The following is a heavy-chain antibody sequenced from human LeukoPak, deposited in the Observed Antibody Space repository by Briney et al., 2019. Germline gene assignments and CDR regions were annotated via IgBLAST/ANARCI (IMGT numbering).Heavy chain of an antibody. CDR3: ARAAGRDTTSGLDIDY. CDR2: IYYSGST. V-gene: IGHV4-59*01. Sequence: PSETLSLTCAVYGGSFSGYYWSWIRQPPGKGLEWIGYIYYSGSTNYNPSLKSRVTISVDTSKNQFSLKLSSVTAADTAVYYCARAAGRDTTSGLDIDYWGQGTLVTVSS. CDR1: GGSFSGYY. D-gene: IGHD1-26*01. J-gene: IGHJ4*02.